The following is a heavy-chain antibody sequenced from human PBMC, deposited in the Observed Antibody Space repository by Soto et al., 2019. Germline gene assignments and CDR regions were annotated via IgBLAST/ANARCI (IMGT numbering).Heavy chain of an antibody. CDR1: GGSISSGGYY. D-gene: IGHD3-3*01. J-gene: IGHJ4*02. V-gene: IGHV4-31*03. Sequence: SETLSLTCTVSGGSISSGGYYWSWIRQHPGKGLEWIGNIYYTGSTNYSPPHQSRVTISFDTSKNQLFLKLSSVTAADTAVYYCARVYDFWSGYGPFDYWGQGSLVTVSS. CDR3: ARVYDFWSGYGPFDY. CDR2: IYYTGST.